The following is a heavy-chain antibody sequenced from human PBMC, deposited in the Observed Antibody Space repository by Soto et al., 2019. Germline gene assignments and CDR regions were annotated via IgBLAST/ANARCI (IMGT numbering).Heavy chain of an antibody. Sequence: QVHLVESGGGVVQPGTSLRLSCVGSGFTFRSYVIHWVRQAPGKGLEWVALTSYDGSNKDYGDSVKGRFTISRDNSRNTVDLQMDSLRREDTALYYCARRGTTGGLDVWGQGTVVSVSS. V-gene: IGHV3-33*05. CDR2: TSYDGSNK. CDR3: ARRGTTGGLDV. D-gene: IGHD3-16*01. J-gene: IGHJ1*01. CDR1: GFTFRSYV.